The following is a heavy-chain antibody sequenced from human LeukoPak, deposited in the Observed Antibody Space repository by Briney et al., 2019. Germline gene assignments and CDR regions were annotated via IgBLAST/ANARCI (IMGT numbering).Heavy chain of an antibody. D-gene: IGHD2-15*01. CDR3: AHRLVGKRAFDI. J-gene: IGHJ3*02. Sequence: SGPTLVKPTQTLTVTCTFSGFSLSTSGLGVGWIRQPPGKALEWLALIYWNDDKRYSPSLKSRLTITKDTSKNQVVLTMTNMDPVDTATYYCAHRLVGKRAFDIWGQGTMVTVSS. CDR2: IYWNDDK. V-gene: IGHV2-5*01. CDR1: GFSLSTSGLG.